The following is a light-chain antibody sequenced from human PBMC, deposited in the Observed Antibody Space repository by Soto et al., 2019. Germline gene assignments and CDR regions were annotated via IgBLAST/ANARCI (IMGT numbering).Light chain of an antibody. CDR1: SSDVGGYNY. J-gene: IGLJ1*01. CDR2: EVN. V-gene: IGLV2-8*01. Sequence: QSALTQPPSASGSPGQSVTISCTGNSSDVGGYNYVSWYQQHPGKVPKLMVYEVNKRPSGVPDRFSGSKSGNTASLTVSGLQADDEADYYCTSYAGGNNVFGTGTKLTVL. CDR3: TSYAGGNNV.